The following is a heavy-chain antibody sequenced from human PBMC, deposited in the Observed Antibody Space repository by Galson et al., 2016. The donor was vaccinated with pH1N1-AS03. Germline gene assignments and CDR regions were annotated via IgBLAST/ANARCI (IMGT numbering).Heavy chain of an antibody. V-gene: IGHV3-7*03. J-gene: IGHJ4*02. CDR1: ALRFSSDW. CDR2: MKPDGSEK. CDR3: ATRILS. Sequence: SLRLSCAAPALRFSSDWVYWVRQSPGKGLEWVATMKPDGSEKYYLDSVRGRFTISRDNAKNSVYLEMNSLRADDTAVYYCATRILSGGQGTLVTVSS. D-gene: IGHD2/OR15-2a*01.